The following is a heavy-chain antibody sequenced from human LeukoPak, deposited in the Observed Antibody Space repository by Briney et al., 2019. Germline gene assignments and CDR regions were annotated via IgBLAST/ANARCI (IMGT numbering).Heavy chain of an antibody. D-gene: IGHD6-6*01. V-gene: IGHV4-34*01. J-gene: IGHJ6*03. CDR3: ARVWWGRGIAARLGPYYYYMDV. Sequence: SETLSLTCAVYGGSFSGYYWSWIRQPPGKGLEWIGEINHSGSTNYNPSLKSRVTISVDTSKNQFSLKLSSVTPADTAVYYCARVWWGRGIAARLGPYYYYMDVWGQGTLVTVSS. CDR2: INHSGST. CDR1: GGSFSGYY.